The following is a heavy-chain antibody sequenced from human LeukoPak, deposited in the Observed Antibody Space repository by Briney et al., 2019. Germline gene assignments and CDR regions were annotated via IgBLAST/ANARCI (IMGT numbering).Heavy chain of an antibody. CDR2: ISAYNGNT. D-gene: IGHD2-2*02. V-gene: IGHV1-18*01. CDR3: ARGASDDIVVVPAAIRGKGSYHYYYMDV. Sequence: GASVKVSCKASGYTFTSYGISWVRQAPGQGLEWMGWISAYNGNTNYAQKLQGRVTMTTDTSTSTAYMELRSLRSDDTAVYYCARGASDDIVVVPAAIRGKGSYHYYYMDVWGKGTTVTVSS. CDR1: GYTFTSYG. J-gene: IGHJ6*03.